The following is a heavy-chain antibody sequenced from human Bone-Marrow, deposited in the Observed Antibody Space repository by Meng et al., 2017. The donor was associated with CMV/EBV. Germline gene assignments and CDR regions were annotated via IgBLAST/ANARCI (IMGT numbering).Heavy chain of an antibody. CDR2: ISSSSSYI. D-gene: IGHD2-2*01. CDR1: GFTFSSYS. J-gene: IGHJ6*02. Sequence: LSLTCAASGFTFSSYSMNWVRQAPGKGLEWVSSISSSSSYIYYADSVKGRFTISRDNAKNSLYLQMNSLRAEDTAVYYCARGGYCSSTSCPYYYYYYGMDVWGQGTTVTVSS. CDR3: ARGGYCSSTSCPYYYYYYGMDV. V-gene: IGHV3-21*01.